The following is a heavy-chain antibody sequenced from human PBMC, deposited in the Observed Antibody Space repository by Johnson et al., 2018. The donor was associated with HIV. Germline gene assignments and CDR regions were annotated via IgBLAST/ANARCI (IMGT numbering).Heavy chain of an antibody. D-gene: IGHD4-11*01. CDR1: GFNFNGFG. CDR3: AKDTYSHRLTVTESGFDI. Sequence: VQLVESGGGVVQPGGSLRLSCAASGFNFNGFGMNWVHQAPGKRLEWVSGVSWNGSRTHYADSVKGRFIIPRDNSRNTLYLQTNSLRAEDTAVYYCAKDTYSHRLTVTESGFDIWGQGTMVTVSS. V-gene: IGHV3-35*01. J-gene: IGHJ3*02. CDR2: VSWNGSRT.